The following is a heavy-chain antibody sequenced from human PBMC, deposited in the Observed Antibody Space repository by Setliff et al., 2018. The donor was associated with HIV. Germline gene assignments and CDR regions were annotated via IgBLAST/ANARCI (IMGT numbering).Heavy chain of an antibody. V-gene: IGHV4-34*01. CDR3: ARRGDFFYYAMDV. CDR1: GGSFTNYF. CDR2: INHSGRT. J-gene: IGHJ6*02. Sequence: PSETLSLTCAVYGGSFTNYFWSWIRQSPGKGLEWIGEINHSGRTKYNPSLKSRVTISLDTSTSQFSLRLNSVTAADTAVYYCARRGDFFYYAMDVWGQGTTVTVSS.